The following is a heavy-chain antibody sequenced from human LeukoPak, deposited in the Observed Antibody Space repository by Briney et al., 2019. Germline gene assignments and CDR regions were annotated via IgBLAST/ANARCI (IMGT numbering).Heavy chain of an antibody. Sequence: PGGSLRLSCAASGFTVSSNYMSWVRQAPGKGLEWVSVIYSGGSAYYADSVKGRFTISRDNSKNTLYLQMNSLRAKDTAVYYCARDRAGDYADYWGQGTLVTVSS. CDR3: ARDRAGDYADY. V-gene: IGHV3-66*02. D-gene: IGHD3-10*01. CDR2: IYSGGSA. J-gene: IGHJ4*02. CDR1: GFTVSSNY.